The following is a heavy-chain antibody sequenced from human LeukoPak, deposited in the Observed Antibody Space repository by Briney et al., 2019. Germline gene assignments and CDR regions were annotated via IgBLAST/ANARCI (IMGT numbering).Heavy chain of an antibody. V-gene: IGHV6-1*01. D-gene: IGHD3-3*01. CDR2: TYYRSKWFY. CDR1: GDSVSSNTAA. Sequence: SQTLSLTCAISGDSVSSNTAAWYWIRQSPSRGLEWLGRTYYRSKWFYEYAVSVRSRITINVDTSKNQFSLQLSSVTPEDTAVYYCARDPSYDQGLDYWDQGTLVTVSS. CDR3: ARDPSYDQGLDY. J-gene: IGHJ4*02.